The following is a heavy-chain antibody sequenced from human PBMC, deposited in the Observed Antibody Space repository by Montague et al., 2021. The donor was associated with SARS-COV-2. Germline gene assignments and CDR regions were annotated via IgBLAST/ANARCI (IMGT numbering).Heavy chain of an antibody. CDR2: IYYSGST. CDR3: ARHALGCFDWLNEGYFDY. Sequence: SETRSLTCTVSGGSISSYYWSWIRQPPGKGLEWIGYIYYSGSTNYNPSLKSRVTISVDTSKNQFSLKLSSVTAADTAVYYCARHALGCFDWLNEGYFDYWGQGTLVTVSS. CDR1: GGSISSYY. V-gene: IGHV4-59*08. D-gene: IGHD3-9*01. J-gene: IGHJ4*02.